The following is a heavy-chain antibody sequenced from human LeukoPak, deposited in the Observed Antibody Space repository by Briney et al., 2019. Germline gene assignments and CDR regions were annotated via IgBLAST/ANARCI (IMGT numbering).Heavy chain of an antibody. Sequence: ASVKVSCKASGYTFTSYDINWVRQATGQGLEWMGWMNPNSGNTGYAQKFQGRVTLTRDMSTNTVYMKLSSLPSEDTAVYYCARTSSGYYAHFDHWGQGTLVTVS. CDR3: ARTSSGYYAHFDH. J-gene: IGHJ4*02. V-gene: IGHV1-8*01. CDR1: GYTFTSYD. D-gene: IGHD3-22*01. CDR2: MNPNSGNT.